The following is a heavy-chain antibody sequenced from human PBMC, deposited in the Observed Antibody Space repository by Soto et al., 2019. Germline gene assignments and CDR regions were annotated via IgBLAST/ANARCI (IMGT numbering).Heavy chain of an antibody. CDR2: ISGYNGNR. J-gene: IGHJ5*02. CDR3: ATFQVVSYGFDR. V-gene: IGHV1-18*01. Sequence: ASVKFSCKASGYTFTSYDITWVRQAPGQGLHWMGWISGYNGNRNYSQKLQGRVTMTTDTSTSTAYMELRSLRSDDTAVYYCATFQVVSYGFDRWGQVTLVTVSS. D-gene: IGHD3-22*01. CDR1: GYTFTSYD.